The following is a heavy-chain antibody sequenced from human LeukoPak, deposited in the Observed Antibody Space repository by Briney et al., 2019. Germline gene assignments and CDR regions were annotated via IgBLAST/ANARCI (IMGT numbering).Heavy chain of an antibody. CDR2: ISGSGGST. D-gene: IGHD2-2*01. J-gene: IGHJ4*02. CDR3: AKSRSSTSSHFDF. Sequence: GGSLRLSCAASGFTFSSYAMSWVRQAPGKGLEWVSAISGSGGSTYYADSVKGRFTISRDNSKNTLYLQMNSMRAEDTAVYYCAKSRSSTSSHFDFWGQGTLVTVSS. CDR1: GFTFSSYA. V-gene: IGHV3-23*01.